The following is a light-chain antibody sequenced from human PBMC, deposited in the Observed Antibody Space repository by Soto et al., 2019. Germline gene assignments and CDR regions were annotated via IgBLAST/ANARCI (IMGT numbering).Light chain of an antibody. Sequence: EIVLTQSPGTLSLSPGERATLSCRASQSFSSNSLAWYQQKPGQAPSLLIYGASARALGIPARFSGSGSGTEFSFTVTSLQSEDFAVYYCQQYDQWPITFGQGTRLEIK. CDR3: QQYDQWPIT. CDR2: GAS. J-gene: IGKJ5*01. CDR1: QSFSSN. V-gene: IGKV3-15*01.